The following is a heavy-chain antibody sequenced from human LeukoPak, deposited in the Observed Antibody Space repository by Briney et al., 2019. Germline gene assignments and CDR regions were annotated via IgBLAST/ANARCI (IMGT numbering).Heavy chain of an antibody. CDR3: ARDFLRSGGCAFDI. CDR1: GFTFSDYY. CDR2: ISSSGSTI. D-gene: IGHD3-16*01. J-gene: IGHJ3*02. Sequence: GGSLRLSCAASGFTFSDYYMSWIRQAPGKGLEWVSYISSSGSTIYYADSVKGRFTISRDNAKNSLYLQMNSLRAEDTAVHYCARDFLRSGGCAFDIWGQGTMVTVSS. V-gene: IGHV3-11*01.